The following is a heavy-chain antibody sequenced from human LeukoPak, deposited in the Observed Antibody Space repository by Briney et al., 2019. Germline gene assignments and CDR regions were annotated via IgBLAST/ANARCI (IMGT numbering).Heavy chain of an antibody. CDR1: GYSISSGYY. CDR2: IYHSGST. J-gene: IGHJ4*02. Sequence: SETLSLTCAVSGYSISSGYYWGWIRQPPGKGLEWIGSIYHSGSTYYNPSLKSRVTISVDTSKNQFSLKLSSVTAADTAVYYCARAKGGSRVDWGQGTLVTVSS. CDR3: ARAKGGSRVD. V-gene: IGHV4-38-2*01. D-gene: IGHD3-10*01.